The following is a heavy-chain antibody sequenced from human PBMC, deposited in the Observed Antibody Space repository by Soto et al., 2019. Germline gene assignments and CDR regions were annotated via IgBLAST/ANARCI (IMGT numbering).Heavy chain of an antibody. D-gene: IGHD4-17*01. CDR1: GFTVSSIY. Sequence: GGPLRLSWAASGFTVSSIYMSWVRQAQGKGLEWVSVIYSGGSTYYADSVKGRFTISRDNSKNTLSLQMNSLRAEDTAVYYCARDFVHGDHPEYFQHWGQGTLVTVSS. J-gene: IGHJ1*01. CDR2: IYSGGST. CDR3: ARDFVHGDHPEYFQH. V-gene: IGHV3-66*01.